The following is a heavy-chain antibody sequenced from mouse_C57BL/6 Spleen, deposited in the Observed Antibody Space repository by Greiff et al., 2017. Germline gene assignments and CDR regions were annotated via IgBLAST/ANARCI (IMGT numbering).Heavy chain of an antibody. J-gene: IGHJ2*01. V-gene: IGHV1-39*01. CDR3: ARSIYYDYEGPTPFDY. D-gene: IGHD2-4*01. Sequence: EVQLQQSGPALVKPGASVMLSCKASGYSFTDYNMNWVKQSTGKSLEWIGVINPNYGTTSYNQKFKGKATLTVDQSSSTAYMQLNSLTSEDTAVYYCARSIYYDYEGPTPFDYWGQGTTLTGSS. CDR1: GYSFTDYN. CDR2: INPNYGTT.